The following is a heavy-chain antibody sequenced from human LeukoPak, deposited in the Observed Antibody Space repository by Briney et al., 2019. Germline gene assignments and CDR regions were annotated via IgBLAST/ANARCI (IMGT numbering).Heavy chain of an antibody. CDR2: ISKDGSEK. V-gene: IGHV3-7*01. CDR3: VSDATRGGDLDR. Sequence: GGSLRLSCAASGFTYSDYGMMWVRQTPGKGLEWVAQISKDGSEKYYVDSVRGRFTISRDNAKNSLALQMNTLRVEDAAVYFCVSDATRGGDLDRWGQGTTVTVSS. J-gene: IGHJ6*02. CDR1: GFTYSDYG. D-gene: IGHD2-21*01.